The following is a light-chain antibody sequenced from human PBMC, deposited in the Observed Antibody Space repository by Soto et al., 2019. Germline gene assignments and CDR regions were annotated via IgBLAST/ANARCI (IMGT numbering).Light chain of an antibody. Sequence: IVVTQSPATLSVSPGERATLSCRASQSVDSNLAWYQQKPGQAPRLLIYGASTRATGIPARFSGSGSGTEFTLTISSLQSEDFAVYYCQPFNNWPPWTFGQGTRVEIK. V-gene: IGKV3-15*01. CDR2: GAS. CDR3: QPFNNWPPWT. CDR1: QSVDSN. J-gene: IGKJ1*01.